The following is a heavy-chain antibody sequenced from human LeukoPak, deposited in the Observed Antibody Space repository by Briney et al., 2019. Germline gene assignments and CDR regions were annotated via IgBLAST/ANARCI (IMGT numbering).Heavy chain of an antibody. V-gene: IGHV1-2*02. CDR2: INPNSGGT. J-gene: IGHJ4*02. CDR3: ARDRRRLGELSYPFDY. D-gene: IGHD3-16*02. CDR1: RYTFTGYY. Sequence: GASVKVSCKASRYTFTGYYMHWLRPAPGQGLEWMGWINPNSGGTNYAQKLQGRVTMTRDTSIRTAYMELSRLRSDDTAVYYCARDRRRLGELSYPFDYWGQGTMVTVSS.